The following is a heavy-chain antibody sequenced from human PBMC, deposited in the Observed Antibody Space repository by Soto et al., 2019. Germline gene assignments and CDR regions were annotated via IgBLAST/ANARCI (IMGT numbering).Heavy chain of an antibody. J-gene: IGHJ4*02. CDR3: ASLYCSGDSCYWDY. V-gene: IGHV4-59*01. Sequence: ETLSLTCTVSGGSISIYYWSWIRQPPGKGLEWIGNIYNSGSTNYNPSLKSRVTVSVDTSRHQFSLKLSSVTAADTAMYYCASLYCSGDSCYWDYWGQGTLVTVSS. CDR1: GGSISIYY. CDR2: IYNSGST. D-gene: IGHD2-15*01.